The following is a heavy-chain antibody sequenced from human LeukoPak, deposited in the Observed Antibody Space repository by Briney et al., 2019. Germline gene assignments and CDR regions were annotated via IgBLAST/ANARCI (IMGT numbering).Heavy chain of an antibody. CDR2: FDPEDGET. D-gene: IGHD1-7*01. J-gene: IGHJ4*02. CDR3: ATDPRGLTGTKGNYFDY. V-gene: IGHV1-24*01. CDR1: GYTLTELS. Sequence: ASVKVSCKVSGYTLTELSMHWVRQAPGKGLEWMGGFDPEDGETIYAQKFQGRVTMTEDTSTDTAYMELSSLRSEDTAVYYCATDPRGLTGTKGNYFDYWGQGTLVTVFS.